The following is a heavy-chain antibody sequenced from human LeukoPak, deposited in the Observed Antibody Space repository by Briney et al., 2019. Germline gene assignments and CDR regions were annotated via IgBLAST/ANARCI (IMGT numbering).Heavy chain of an antibody. CDR2: ISGSGGST. V-gene: IGHV3-23*01. Sequence: PGGSLRLSCAASGFTFSSYAMSWVRQAPGRGLEWVSAISGSGGSTYYADSVKGRFTISRDNSENTLYLQMNSLRAEDTAVYYCAKSYSSSSNPYYFDYWGQGTLVTVSS. CDR3: AKSYSSSSNPYYFDY. J-gene: IGHJ4*02. D-gene: IGHD6-6*01. CDR1: GFTFSSYA.